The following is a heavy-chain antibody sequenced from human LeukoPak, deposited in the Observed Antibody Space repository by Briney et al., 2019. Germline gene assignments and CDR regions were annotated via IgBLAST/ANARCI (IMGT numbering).Heavy chain of an antibody. V-gene: IGHV3-30*02. CDR1: GFTFSDYG. CDR2: IRYDGTNK. CDR3: AKGRYCSGASCYMGDWFDP. Sequence: GGSLRLSCVASGFTFSDYGMHWVRQAPGKGLEWVALIRYDGTNKYYGGSVKGRFTISRDNSKNTLYVQMNRLRTEDTAVYYCAKGRYCSGASCYMGDWFDPWGQGTLVSVSS. D-gene: IGHD2-15*01. J-gene: IGHJ5*02.